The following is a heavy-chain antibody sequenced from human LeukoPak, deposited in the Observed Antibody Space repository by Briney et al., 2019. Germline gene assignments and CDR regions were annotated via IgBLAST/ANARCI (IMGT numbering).Heavy chain of an antibody. V-gene: IGHV3-30*02. CDR3: AKGHCSGGSCYFFDY. CDR1: GFTFSSYG. CDR2: IRYDGSNK. J-gene: IGHJ4*02. D-gene: IGHD2-15*01. Sequence: PGGSLRLSCAASGFTFSSYGMHWVRQAPGKGLEWVAFIRYDGSNKYYADSVKGRFTISRDNSKNTLHLQMNSLRAEDTAVYYCAKGHCSGGSCYFFDYWGQGTLVTVSS.